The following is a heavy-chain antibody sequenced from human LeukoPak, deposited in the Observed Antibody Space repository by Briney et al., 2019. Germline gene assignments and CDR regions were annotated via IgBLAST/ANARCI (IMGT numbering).Heavy chain of an antibody. CDR2: ISGGALNT. J-gene: IGHJ4*02. CDR1: GFPFGSYA. V-gene: IGHV3-23*01. Sequence: GGSLRLACTASGFPFGSYAMTWVRQAPGKGLEWVSTISGGALNTYYADSVTGRFTLSRDNSNNTLHLQMTSLRAEDTAVYYCAKGKFYSGNGAFDYWGQGTLVTVSS. CDR3: AKGKFYSGNGAFDY. D-gene: IGHD5-12*01.